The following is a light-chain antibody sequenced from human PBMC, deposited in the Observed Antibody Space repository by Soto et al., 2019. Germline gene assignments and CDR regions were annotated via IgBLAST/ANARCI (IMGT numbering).Light chain of an antibody. CDR1: SSDVGGYNY. CDR2: EVS. Sequence: QSVLTQPASVSGSPGQSITISCTGTSSDVGGYNYVSWYQHHPGKAPKLVIHEVSDRPSGISNRFSGSKSGNTASLTISGLQAEDEADYYCSSYTPATTYVFGTGSKLTVL. J-gene: IGLJ1*01. V-gene: IGLV2-14*01. CDR3: SSYTPATTYV.